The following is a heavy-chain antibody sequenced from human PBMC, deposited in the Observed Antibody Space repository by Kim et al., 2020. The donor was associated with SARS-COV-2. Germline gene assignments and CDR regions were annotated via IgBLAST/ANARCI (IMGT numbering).Heavy chain of an antibody. J-gene: IGHJ4*02. Sequence: SETLSLTCAVYGGSFSGYYWSWIRQPPGKGLEWIGEINHSGSTNYNPSLKSRVTISVDTSKNQFSLKLSSVTAADTAVYYCAREPYYDSSGHFDYWGQGTPVTVSS. CDR3: AREPYYDSSGHFDY. CDR1: GGSFSGYY. V-gene: IGHV4-34*01. D-gene: IGHD3-22*01. CDR2: INHSGST.